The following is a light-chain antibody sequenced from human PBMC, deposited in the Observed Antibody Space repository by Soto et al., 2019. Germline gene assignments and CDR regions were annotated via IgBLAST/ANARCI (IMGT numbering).Light chain of an antibody. CDR2: DAS. Sequence: EIVLTQSPDTLSLSPGERATLSCRASQSVRNNYLAWYQQKHGQAPRFLIYDASSRATGIPVRFSGSGSGKDFTLNISRLEPEEFAVYDCQQYGRSPRTFGGGTKVEI. CDR3: QQYGRSPRT. V-gene: IGKV3-20*01. J-gene: IGKJ4*01. CDR1: QSVRNNY.